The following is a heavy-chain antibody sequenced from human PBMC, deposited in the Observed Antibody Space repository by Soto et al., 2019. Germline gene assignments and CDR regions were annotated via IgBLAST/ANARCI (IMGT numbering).Heavy chain of an antibody. Sequence: PGGSLRLSCAASGFTFSSYSMNWVRQAPGKGLEWVSSISSSSSYIYYADSVKGRFTISRDNAKNSLYLQMNSLRAEDTAVYYCARARRPNRKLDGMDVWGQGTTVTVSS. J-gene: IGHJ6*02. V-gene: IGHV3-21*01. CDR3: ARARRPNRKLDGMDV. CDR2: ISSSSSYI. D-gene: IGHD6-6*01. CDR1: GFTFSSYS.